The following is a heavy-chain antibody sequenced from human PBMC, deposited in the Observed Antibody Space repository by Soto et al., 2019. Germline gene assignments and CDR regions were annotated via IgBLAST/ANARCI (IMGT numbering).Heavy chain of an antibody. D-gene: IGHD5-18*01. J-gene: IGHJ3*02. Sequence: GEPKKIPCKGSGYSFTSFWSGWMRKMPGKGLEWMGIIYPGDSDTRYSPSFQGQVTISADKSISTAYLQWSSLKASDTAMYYCARQGRIQRAFDIWGQGTMVTGSS. CDR2: IYPGDSDT. CDR3: ARQGRIQRAFDI. CDR1: GYSFTSFW. V-gene: IGHV5-51*01.